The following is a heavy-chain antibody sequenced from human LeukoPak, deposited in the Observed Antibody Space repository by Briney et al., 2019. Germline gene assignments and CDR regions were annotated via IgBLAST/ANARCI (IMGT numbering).Heavy chain of an antibody. CDR3: TRETSSRYFDY. CDR1: GYILTSYD. J-gene: IGHJ4*02. CDR2: MNPNSGRT. V-gene: IGHV1-8*01. Sequence: ASVTVSCKASGYILTSYDINWVRQATGQGLGWMGWMNPNSGRTAYAQNFQGRITITRNTSISTAYMELSSLRSEDTAVYYCTRETSSRYFDYWGQGTLVTVSS.